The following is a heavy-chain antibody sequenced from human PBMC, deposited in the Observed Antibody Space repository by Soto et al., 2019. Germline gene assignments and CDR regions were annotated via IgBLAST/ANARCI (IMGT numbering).Heavy chain of an antibody. CDR3: ARRGQLELTHYYGMDV. CDR2: IYYSGST. D-gene: IGHD1-1*01. CDR1: GGSISSSSYY. Sequence: SETLSLTCTVSGGSISSSSYYWGWIRQPPGKGLEWIGSIYYSGSTYYNPSLKSRVTISVDTSKNQFSLKLSSVTAADAAVYYCARRGQLELTHYYGMDVWGQGTTVTVSS. V-gene: IGHV4-39*01. J-gene: IGHJ6*02.